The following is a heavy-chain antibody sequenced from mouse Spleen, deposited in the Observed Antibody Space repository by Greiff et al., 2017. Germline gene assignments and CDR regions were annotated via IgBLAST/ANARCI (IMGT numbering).Heavy chain of an antibody. D-gene: IGHD2-4*01. CDR1: GYSFTDYN. V-gene: IGHV1-39*01. J-gene: IGHJ3*01. Sequence: LVESGPELVKPGASVKISCKASGYSFTDYNMNWVKQSNGKSLEWIGVINPNYGTTSYNQKFKGKATLTVDQSSSTAYMQLNSLTSEDSAVYYCARSIYYDYDDGSWFAYWGQGTLVTVSA. CDR2: INPNYGTT. CDR3: ARSIYYDYDDGSWFAY.